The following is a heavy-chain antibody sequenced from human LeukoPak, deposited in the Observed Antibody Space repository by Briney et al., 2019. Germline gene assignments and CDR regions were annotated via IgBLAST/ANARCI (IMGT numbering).Heavy chain of an antibody. V-gene: IGHV3-9*01. D-gene: IGHD4-17*01. CDR3: ARGSYGDYEY. CDR1: GFTFDDCA. Sequence: PGGSLRLSCAASGFTFDDCAMHWVRQAPGKGLEWVSGISWNSGSIGYADSVKGRFTISRDNAKNSLYLQMNSLRAEDTAVYYCARGSYGDYEYWGQGILVTVFS. J-gene: IGHJ4*02. CDR2: ISWNSGSI.